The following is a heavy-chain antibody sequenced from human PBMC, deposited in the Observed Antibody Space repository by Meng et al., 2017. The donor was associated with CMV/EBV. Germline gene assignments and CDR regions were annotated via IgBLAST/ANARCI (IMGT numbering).Heavy chain of an antibody. CDR1: GYTFTGYY. J-gene: IGHJ4*02. Sequence: ASVKVSCKASGYTFTGYYMHWVRQAPGQGLEWMGWINPNSGGTNYAQKFQGRVTMTRDTSISTAYMELSRLRSDDTAVYYCARAMGHYGGNSGGYWGQGTLVTVSS. V-gene: IGHV1-2*02. CDR3: ARAMGHYGGNSGGY. D-gene: IGHD4-23*01. CDR2: INPNSGGT.